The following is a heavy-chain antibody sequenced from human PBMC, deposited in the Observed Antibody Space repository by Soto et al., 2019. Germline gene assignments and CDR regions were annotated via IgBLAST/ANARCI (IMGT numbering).Heavy chain of an antibody. CDR2: ISSSSSYI. Sequence: GGSLRLSCAASGFTFSSYSMNWVRQAPGKGLEWVSSISSSSSYIYYADSVKGRFTISRDNAKNSLYLQMNSLRAEDTAVYYCARDSRVSYDSSGYDAFDIWGQGTMVTVSS. V-gene: IGHV3-21*01. CDR1: GFTFSSYS. D-gene: IGHD3-22*01. J-gene: IGHJ3*02. CDR3: ARDSRVSYDSSGYDAFDI.